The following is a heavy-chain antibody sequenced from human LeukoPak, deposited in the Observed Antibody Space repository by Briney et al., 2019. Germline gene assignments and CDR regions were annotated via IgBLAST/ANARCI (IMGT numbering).Heavy chain of an antibody. CDR2: ISTILGIA. J-gene: IGHJ4*02. CDR3: ARDQEDIVVVPATYYFDY. D-gene: IGHD2-2*01. CDR1: GGTFSSYA. V-gene: IGHV1-69*04. Sequence: SVKVSCKASGGTFSSYAISWVRQAPGQGLEWMGRISTILGIANYAQKFQGRVTITADKSTSTAYMELSSLRSEDTAVYYCARDQEDIVVVPATYYFDYWGQGTLVTVSS.